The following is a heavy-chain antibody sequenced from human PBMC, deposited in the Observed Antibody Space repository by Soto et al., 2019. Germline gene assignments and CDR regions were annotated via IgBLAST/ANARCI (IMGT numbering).Heavy chain of an antibody. D-gene: IGHD1-26*01. CDR1: GYTFSGYY. CDR3: AKGGAIVAAGTRVYLYNAMDV. V-gene: IGHV1-2*02. Sequence: ASVKVSCKASGYTFSGYYVHWVRQAPGQGLEWMGWINPNSGDTYLAQRFQGRVTMNRDTSIGTAYMELRGLTSDDTAEYYCAKGGAIVAAGTRVYLYNAMDVWGQGTTVTVSS. CDR2: INPNSGDT. J-gene: IGHJ6*02.